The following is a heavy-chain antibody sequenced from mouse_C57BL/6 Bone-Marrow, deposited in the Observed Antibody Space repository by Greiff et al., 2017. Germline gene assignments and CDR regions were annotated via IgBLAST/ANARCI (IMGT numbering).Heavy chain of an antibody. V-gene: IGHV14-4*01. CDR1: GFTITDDY. CDR2: IDPENGDT. CDR3: TRPCYVDY. Sequence: VQLQQPGAELVRPGASVKLSCTASGFTITDDYMHWVKQRPEQGLEWIGWIDPENGDTEYAPKFQGKATITADTSSNTAYLQLSSLTSEDTAVYYCTRPCYVDYWGQGTTLTVSS. J-gene: IGHJ2*01.